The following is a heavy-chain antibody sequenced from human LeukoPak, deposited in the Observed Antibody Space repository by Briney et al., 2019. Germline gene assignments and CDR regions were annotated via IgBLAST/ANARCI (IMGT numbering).Heavy chain of an antibody. D-gene: IGHD3-3*01. V-gene: IGHV3-33*01. CDR2: IWYDGSNK. Sequence: PGRSLRLSCAASGLTFSSYGMHWVRQAPGKGLEWVAIIWYDGSNKYYADSVKGRFTISRDNSKNTLYLQMNSLKVDDTAVYYCARDYGSGMDCWGQGTQVTVSS. CDR1: GLTFSSYG. CDR3: ARDYGSGMDC. J-gene: IGHJ4*02.